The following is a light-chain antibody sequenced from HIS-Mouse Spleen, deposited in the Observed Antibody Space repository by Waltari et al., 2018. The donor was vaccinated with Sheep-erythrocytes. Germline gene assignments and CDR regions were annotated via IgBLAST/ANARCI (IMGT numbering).Light chain of an antibody. CDR1: QSISSY. V-gene: IGKV1-39*01. J-gene: IGKJ3*01. Sequence: DIQMTQSPSSLSASVGDRVTITCRASQSISSYLNWYQQKPGKAPKLLIYAASSLQSGVPSMFSGSGSGTEFTLTISSLQPEDFATYYCQQSYSTPQFTFGPGTKVDIK. CDR2: AAS. CDR3: QQSYSTPQFT.